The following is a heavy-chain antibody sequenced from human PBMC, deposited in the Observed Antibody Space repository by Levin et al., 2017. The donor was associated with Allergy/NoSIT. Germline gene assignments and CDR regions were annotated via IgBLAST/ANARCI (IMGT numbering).Heavy chain of an antibody. Sequence: GGSLRLSCAVSGLNFNSYGMNWVRQARGKGLEWVALISSAGSDGYYADSVRGQFTISRDNSKSTLYLQMNSLRPDDTAVYYCAARVFDYWGQGTLVTVSS. J-gene: IGHJ4*02. CDR1: GLNFNSYG. V-gene: IGHV3-30*03. CDR2: ISSAGSDG. CDR3: AARVFDY.